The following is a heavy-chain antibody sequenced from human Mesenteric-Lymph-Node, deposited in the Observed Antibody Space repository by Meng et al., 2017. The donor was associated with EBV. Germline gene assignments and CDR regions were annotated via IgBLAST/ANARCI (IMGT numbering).Heavy chain of an antibody. D-gene: IGHD6-6*01. J-gene: IGHJ5*02. Sequence: VDLQASGPGLARPSETPSLTWTCSGGSVSSGNDYWSWSRQPPGKGLEWIGYIYYCGRTTPNPPLTSRVTISVDTSKNQFSLRLTSVAAADTAVYSCARVSELDGPFDPWGHGTLVTVSS. CDR2: IYYCGRT. V-gene: IGHV4-61*01. CDR3: ARVSELDGPFDP. CDR1: GGSVSSGNDY.